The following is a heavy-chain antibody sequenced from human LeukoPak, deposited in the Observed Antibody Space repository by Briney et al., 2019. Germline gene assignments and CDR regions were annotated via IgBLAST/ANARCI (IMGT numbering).Heavy chain of an antibody. CDR2: IKSKTDDGTT. J-gene: IGHJ4*02. CDR1: GFTFSNAW. Sequence: GGSPRLSCAASGFTFSNAWMNWVRQAPGKGLEWVGRIKSKTDDGTTDYAASVKGRFTISRDDSKNTLYLQMNSLKTEDTAVYYCTTGYKSGSYHYWGQGTLVTVSS. D-gene: IGHD1-26*01. CDR3: TTGYKSGSYHY. V-gene: IGHV3-15*01.